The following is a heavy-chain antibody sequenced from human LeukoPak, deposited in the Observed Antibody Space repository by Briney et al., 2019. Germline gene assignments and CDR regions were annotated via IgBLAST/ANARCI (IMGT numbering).Heavy chain of an antibody. Sequence: GSLRLSCAASGFTFSNYAMAWVRQAPGKGLEWVSAISGSGGSTYYADSVKGRFTISRDNSKNTLYLQMNSLRAEDTAVYYCAKDMITFGGVIGTGDYWGQGTLVTVSS. J-gene: IGHJ4*02. V-gene: IGHV3-23*01. D-gene: IGHD3-16*02. CDR1: GFTFSNYA. CDR2: ISGSGGST. CDR3: AKDMITFGGVIGTGDY.